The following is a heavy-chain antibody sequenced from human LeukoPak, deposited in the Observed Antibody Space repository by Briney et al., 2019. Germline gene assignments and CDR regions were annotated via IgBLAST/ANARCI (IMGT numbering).Heavy chain of an antibody. Sequence: ASVKVSCKSSGYTFTSYDINWVRQAPGQGLEWMGWMNPNSGNTGYAQKLQGRVTMTTDTSTSTAYMELRSLRSDDTAVYYCARDGVRGVMVWFDPWGQGTLVTVSS. V-gene: IGHV1-8*01. CDR2: MNPNSGNT. CDR3: ARDGVRGVMVWFDP. CDR1: GYTFTSYD. J-gene: IGHJ5*02. D-gene: IGHD3-10*01.